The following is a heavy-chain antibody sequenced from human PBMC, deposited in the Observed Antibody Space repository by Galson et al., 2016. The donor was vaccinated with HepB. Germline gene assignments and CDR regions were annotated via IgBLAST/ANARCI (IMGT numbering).Heavy chain of an antibody. D-gene: IGHD1-1*01. J-gene: IGHJ5*02. CDR3: AGNYWFLQP. V-gene: IGHV1-69*08. Sequence: SVKVSCKASGGTSRSYSITWVRQAPGQGLEWMGRIIPSTETTNYAQNFQGRVTITADRSTDTAYLELRSLRSEDTAVYYCAGNYWFLQPWGQGTLVTVSS. CDR2: IIPSTETT. CDR1: GGTSRSYS.